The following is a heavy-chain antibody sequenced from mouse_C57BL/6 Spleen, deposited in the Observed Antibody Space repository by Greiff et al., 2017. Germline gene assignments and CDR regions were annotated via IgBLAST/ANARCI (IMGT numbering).Heavy chain of an antibody. V-gene: IGHV1-53*01. CDR2: INPSNGGP. CDR1: GYTFTSYW. D-gene: IGHD1-3*01. CDR3: ASSGPYYAMDY. J-gene: IGHJ4*01. Sequence: QVQLLQPGTELVKPGASVKLSCKASGYTFTSYWMHWVKQRPGQGLEWIGNINPSNGGPTYNEKFKSKATLTVDKSASTAYMQLSSLTSEDSAVYYCASSGPYYAMDYWGQGTSVTVSS.